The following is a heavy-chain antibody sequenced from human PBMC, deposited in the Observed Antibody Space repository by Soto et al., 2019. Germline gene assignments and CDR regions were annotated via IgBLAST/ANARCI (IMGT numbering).Heavy chain of an antibody. Sequence: QVQLVESGGGVVQPGRSLRLSCAASGLPFSVYGMQWVRQAPGKGLEWVAVIWYDGSDKYYADSVKGRFTISRDNSKNTLYLQMNSLRAEDTAVYYCASQYDFWSGSGFWGQGTLVTVSS. CDR1: GLPFSVYG. V-gene: IGHV3-33*01. CDR3: ASQYDFWSGSGF. D-gene: IGHD3-3*01. J-gene: IGHJ4*02. CDR2: IWYDGSDK.